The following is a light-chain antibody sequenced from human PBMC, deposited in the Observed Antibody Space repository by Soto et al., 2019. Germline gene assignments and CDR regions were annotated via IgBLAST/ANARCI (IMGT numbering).Light chain of an antibody. CDR2: GAS. J-gene: IGKJ4*01. Sequence: EIVMTQSPATLSVSPGERATLSCRASQSVSSNLAWYQQKPGQAPRLLIYGASTRATGIPARFSGSGSGAEFTLTITSQQSEDFALYYCQQYKDWPLTFGGGTKVEIK. V-gene: IGKV3-15*01. CDR3: QQYKDWPLT. CDR1: QSVSSN.